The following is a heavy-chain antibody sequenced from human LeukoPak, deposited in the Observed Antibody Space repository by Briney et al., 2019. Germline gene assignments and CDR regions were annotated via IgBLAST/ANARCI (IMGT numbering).Heavy chain of an antibody. J-gene: IGHJ5*02. CDR1: GGSICSGGYY. Sequence: PSETLSLTCTVSGGSICSGGYYWSWIRQHPGKGLEWIGYIYYSGSTYYNPSLKSRVTISVDTSKNQFSLKLSSVTDADTAVYYCARSSGIAAAGRGTSNWFDPWGQGTLVTVSS. CDR3: ARSSGIAAAGRGTSNWFDP. CDR2: IYYSGST. V-gene: IGHV4-31*03. D-gene: IGHD6-13*01.